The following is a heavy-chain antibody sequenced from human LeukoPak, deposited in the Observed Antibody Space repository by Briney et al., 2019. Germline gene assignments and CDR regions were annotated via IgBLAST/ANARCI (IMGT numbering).Heavy chain of an antibody. D-gene: IGHD1-1*01. CDR3: ARDYLVGGTDAFDI. CDR1: GFTFSSYE. CDR2: IGGSGSTI. V-gene: IGHV3-48*03. Sequence: GGSLRRSCAASGFTFSSYEMNWVRQAPGKGLEWVSYIGGSGSTIYYADSVKGRFTISRENAKNSLYLQMNRLRGEDTAVYYCARDYLVGGTDAFDIWGQGTMVTVSS. J-gene: IGHJ3*02.